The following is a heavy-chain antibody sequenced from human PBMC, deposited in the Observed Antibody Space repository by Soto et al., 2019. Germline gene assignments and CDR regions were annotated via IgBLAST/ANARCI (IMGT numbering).Heavy chain of an antibody. V-gene: IGHV4-59*01. J-gene: IGHJ3*02. Sequence: SETLSLTWTVSGGSISSYYWSWIRQPPGKGLECIGSIYFSGSTNYNPSLKSRVTISVDTSKNQFSLKLSSVTAADTAVYYCARGSWYRYAFDIWGQGTMVTVSS. CDR2: IYFSGST. D-gene: IGHD2-15*01. CDR1: GGSISSYY. CDR3: ARGSWYRYAFDI.